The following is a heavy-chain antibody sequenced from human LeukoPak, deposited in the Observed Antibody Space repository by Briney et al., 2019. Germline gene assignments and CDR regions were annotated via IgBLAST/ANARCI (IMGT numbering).Heavy chain of an antibody. CDR1: GYTFTGYY. CDR2: INPNSGGT. D-gene: IGHD3-10*01. CDR3: ARGVYGSGSYYFDY. J-gene: IGHJ4*02. Sequence: ASVKVSCKASGYTFTGYYMHWVRQAPGQGLEWMGWINPNSGGTNYARKFQGRVTMTRDTSISTAYMELSRLRSDDTAVYYCARGVYGSGSYYFDYWGQGTLVTVSS. V-gene: IGHV1-2*02.